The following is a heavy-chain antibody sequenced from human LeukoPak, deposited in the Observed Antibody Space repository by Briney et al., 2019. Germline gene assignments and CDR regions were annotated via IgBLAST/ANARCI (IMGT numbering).Heavy chain of an antibody. J-gene: IGHJ4*02. D-gene: IGHD1-26*01. CDR3: ARDISGTHDY. Sequence: GRSLRLSCAASGFTFSSYGMHWVRQAPGKGLEWVAVIWYDGSNKYSADSVKGRFTISRDNSKNTLYLQMNSLRAEDTAVYYCARDISGTHDYWGQGTLVTVSS. CDR1: GFTFSSYG. CDR2: IWYDGSNK. V-gene: IGHV3-33*01.